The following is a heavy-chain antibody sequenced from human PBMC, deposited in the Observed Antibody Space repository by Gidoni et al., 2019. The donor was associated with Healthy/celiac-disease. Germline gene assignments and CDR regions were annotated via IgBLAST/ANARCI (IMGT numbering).Heavy chain of an antibody. CDR3: AKDGNYGVPTDY. CDR1: GFTFSSYA. D-gene: IGHD4-17*01. J-gene: IGHJ4*02. CDR2: ISGSGGST. Sequence: EVQLLESGGGSVQPGGSLRLSCAASGFTFSSYAMSWVRKAPGKGLEWVSAISGSGGSTDYADSLKGRFTISSDNSKNTLYLQMNSLRAEYTAVYYCAKDGNYGVPTDYWGQGTLVTVSS. V-gene: IGHV3-23*01.